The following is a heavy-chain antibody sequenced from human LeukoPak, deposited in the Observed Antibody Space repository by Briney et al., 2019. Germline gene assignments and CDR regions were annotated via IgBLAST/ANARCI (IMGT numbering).Heavy chain of an antibody. J-gene: IGHJ4*02. CDR2: ISAYNGNT. CDR1: GYTFTSYG. CDR3: ARDTTYYYGSGSYYNAGLSDY. Sequence: ASVKVSCKASGYTFTSYGISWVRQAPGQGLEWMGWISAYNGNTNYAQKFQGRVTITADKSTSTAYMELSSLRSEDTAVYYCARDTTYYYGSGSYYNAGLSDYWGQGTLVTVSS. D-gene: IGHD3-10*01. V-gene: IGHV1-18*01.